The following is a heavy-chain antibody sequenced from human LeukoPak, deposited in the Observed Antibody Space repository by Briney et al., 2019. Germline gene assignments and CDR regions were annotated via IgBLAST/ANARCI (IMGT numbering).Heavy chain of an antibody. Sequence: PSETLSLTCTVSGGSISSYYWSWIRQPPGKGLEWNGYIYNSGSTNYNPSLKSRVTISVDTSKNQFSQKLSSVTAADTAVYYCARGSYSSGWYGRYYYYGMDVWGQGTTVTVSS. CDR1: GGSISSYY. J-gene: IGHJ6*02. CDR3: ARGSYSSGWYGRYYYYGMDV. D-gene: IGHD6-19*01. CDR2: IYNSGST. V-gene: IGHV4-59*01.